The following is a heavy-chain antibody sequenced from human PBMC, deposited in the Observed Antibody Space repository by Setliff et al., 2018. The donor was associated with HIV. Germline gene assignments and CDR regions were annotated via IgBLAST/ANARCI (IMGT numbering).Heavy chain of an antibody. Sequence: SETLSLTCTVSGGSISNSNYFWGWIRQPPGKGLEWIGRIYSSGSTYYQPSLQGRVSMSIDSSKNHFSLGLRYVTAADTAVYYCARSFSGRYFWSGYYTGPDPKGENAFDIWGQGTMVTVS. J-gene: IGHJ3*02. CDR1: GGSISNSNYF. V-gene: IGHV4-39*02. D-gene: IGHD3-3*01. CDR2: IYSSGST. CDR3: ARSFSGRYFWSGYYTGPDPKGENAFDI.